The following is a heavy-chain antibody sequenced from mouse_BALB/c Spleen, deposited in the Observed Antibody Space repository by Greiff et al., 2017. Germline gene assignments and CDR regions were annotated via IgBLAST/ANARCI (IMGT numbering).Heavy chain of an antibody. J-gene: IGHJ2*01. CDR2: IDPANGNT. CDR1: GFNIKDTY. V-gene: IGHV14-3*02. D-gene: IGHD2-2*01. Sequence: EVKLQESGAELVKPGASVKLSCTASGFNIKDTYMHWVKQRPEQGLEWIGRIDPANGNTKYDPKFQGKATITADTSSNTAYLQLSSLTSEDTAVYYCARRGGYDDFDYWGQGTTLTVSS. CDR3: ARRGGYDDFDY.